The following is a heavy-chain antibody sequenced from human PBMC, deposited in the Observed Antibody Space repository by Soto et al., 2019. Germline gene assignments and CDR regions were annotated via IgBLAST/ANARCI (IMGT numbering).Heavy chain of an antibody. CDR3: ARGEGYIDPDY. J-gene: IGHJ4*02. Sequence: SETLSLDCPVCGESICRWTHYWGWIRQPPGKGLEWIGRINYSGSTNYNPSLKSRVTISVDTSKNQFSLKLSSVTAADTAVYYCARGEGYIDPDYWGQGTLVTVSS. CDR2: INYSGST. V-gene: IGHV4-39*07. D-gene: IGHD6-13*01. CDR1: GESICRWTHY.